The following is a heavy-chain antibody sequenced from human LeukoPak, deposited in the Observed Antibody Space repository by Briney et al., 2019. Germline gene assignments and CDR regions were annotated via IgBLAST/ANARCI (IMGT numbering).Heavy chain of an antibody. D-gene: IGHD5-24*01. CDR3: ARHGDDDAFDI. J-gene: IGHJ3*02. CDR1: GYSFTNYW. V-gene: IGHV5-51*01. Sequence: GESLKISCKGSGYSFTNYWIGWVRQLRGKGLEWMAIMYHGDSDIRYSPAFQGQVTVSIDKSISTAYIQWSSLKASDTAMYYCARHGDDDAFDIWGQGTMVTVSS. CDR2: MYHGDSDI.